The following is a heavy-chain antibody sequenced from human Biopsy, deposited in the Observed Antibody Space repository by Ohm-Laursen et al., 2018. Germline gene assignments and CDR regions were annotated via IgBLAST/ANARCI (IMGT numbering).Heavy chain of an antibody. D-gene: IGHD3-16*01. CDR1: GFTVYNNY. CDR2: FSSSPNYI. V-gene: IGHV3-21*01. CDR3: ARERGGAAFDI. Sequence: SLRLSCTASGFTVYNNYMNWVRQAPGRGLEWVSSFSSSPNYIYYADSVKGRFTISRDNDKNSVYLQMNSLRPEDTAVYYCARERGGAAFDIWGQGTMVTVSS. J-gene: IGHJ3*02.